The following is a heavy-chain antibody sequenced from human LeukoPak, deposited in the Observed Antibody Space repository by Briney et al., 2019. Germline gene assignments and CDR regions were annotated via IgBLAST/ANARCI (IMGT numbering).Heavy chain of an antibody. CDR2: INHNGST. J-gene: IGHJ4*02. Sequence: PSEALSLTCAVYGGSFSGYYWSWIRQPPGKGLEWIGEINHNGSTNYNPSLKSRVTISVDTSKNQFSLKLSSVTAADTAVYYCARRYGEGYYFDYWGQGTLVTVSS. V-gene: IGHV4-34*01. D-gene: IGHD1-14*01. CDR1: GGSFSGYY. CDR3: ARRYGEGYYFDY.